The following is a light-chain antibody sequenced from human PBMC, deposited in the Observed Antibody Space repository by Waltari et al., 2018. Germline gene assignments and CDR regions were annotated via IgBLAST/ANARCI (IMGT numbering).Light chain of an antibody. CDR2: GSS. CDR3: QQTYSTPWT. Sequence: DIQMTQSPSPLSASVGDRVSITCRASQSISVYLNWYQQRSGEAPRLLIYGSSNLQSGVPSRFSGRGSVTDFTLTISSLQPEDFATYYCQQTYSTPWTFGQGTRVEIK. CDR1: QSISVY. V-gene: IGKV1-39*01. J-gene: IGKJ1*01.